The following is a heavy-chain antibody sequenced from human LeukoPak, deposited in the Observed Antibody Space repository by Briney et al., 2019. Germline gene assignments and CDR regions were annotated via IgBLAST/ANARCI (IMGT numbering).Heavy chain of an antibody. Sequence: PGGSLRLSCAASKFTFSSYWMSWVLQAPGKGLEWVANIKQDGSEKNYVASVKGRFTISRDNAKNSLFLQMNSLRAEDTAVYYCVRDPSLGVVGGDYWGQGTLVTVSS. CDR2: IKQDGSEK. V-gene: IGHV3-7*01. D-gene: IGHD3-16*01. J-gene: IGHJ4*02. CDR1: KFTFSSYW. CDR3: VRDPSLGVVGGDY.